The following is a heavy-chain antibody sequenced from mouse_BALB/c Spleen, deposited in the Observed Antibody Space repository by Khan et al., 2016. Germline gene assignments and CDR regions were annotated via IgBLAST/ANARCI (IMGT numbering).Heavy chain of an antibody. CDR2: INTETGEP. J-gene: IGHJ2*01. V-gene: IGHV9-2-1*01. D-gene: IGHD1-1*01. CDR1: GYTFTDYS. CDR3: ATGDYYGSSYYFDY. Sequence: QIQLVQSGPELKKPGETVKISCKASGYTFTDYSMHWVKQAPGKGLKWMGWINTETGEPTYADDFKGRFAFSLETSASTAYLQINNLKNEDTATYFYATGDYYGSSYYFDYWGQGTTLTVSS.